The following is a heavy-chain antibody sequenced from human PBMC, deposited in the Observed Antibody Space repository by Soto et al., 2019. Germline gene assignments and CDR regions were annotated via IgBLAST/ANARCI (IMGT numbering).Heavy chain of an antibody. CDR3: ARAAYMYAYREFDS. CDR1: GGSFSGYY. Sequence: QVQLQQWGAGLLKPSETLSLTCAVYGGSFSGYYWSWIRQPPGKGLEWIGEISHSGTTNYNLSLKSRVTISVATSKNPFSLKVTSVTAADTAIYFCARAAYMYAYREFDSWGQGTVVTVSS. CDR2: ISHSGTT. V-gene: IGHV4-34*02. J-gene: IGHJ4*02. D-gene: IGHD2-8*01.